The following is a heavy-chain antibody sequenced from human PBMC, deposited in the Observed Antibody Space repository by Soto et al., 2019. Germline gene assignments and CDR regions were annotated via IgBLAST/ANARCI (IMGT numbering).Heavy chain of an antibody. Sequence: ASVKVSCKASGYELTSYIITWMRQAPGQGLEWMGWISPFNGITNYIENLQGRVTMTADSSTATAYMELRSLMSDDTAVYYCASLRTTGTTADYWGQGTLDTVSS. CDR2: ISPFNGIT. D-gene: IGHD1-1*01. CDR1: GYELTSYI. V-gene: IGHV1-18*04. CDR3: ASLRTTGTTADY. J-gene: IGHJ4*02.